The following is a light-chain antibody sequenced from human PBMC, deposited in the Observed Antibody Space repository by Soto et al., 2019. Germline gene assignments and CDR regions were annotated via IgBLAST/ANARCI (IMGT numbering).Light chain of an antibody. CDR2: EVA. CDR3: FSFTTAHTHI. J-gene: IGLJ1*01. V-gene: IGLV2-14*01. CDR1: ISDVGTYNY. Sequence: QSVLTQPASVSGSPGQSITISCTGTISDVGTYNYVSWYQQHPGRAPKLLISEVANRPSGVSNRFSGSKSGNTASLTISGLQAGGEAYYFCFSFTTAHTHIFGTGTKVTVL.